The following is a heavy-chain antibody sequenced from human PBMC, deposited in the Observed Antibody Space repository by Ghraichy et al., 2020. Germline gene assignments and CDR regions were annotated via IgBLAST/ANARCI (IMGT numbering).Heavy chain of an antibody. Sequence: ASVKVSCKASGYTFTSYGISWVRQAPGQGLEWMGWISPYNGISPYNGNTNYAQKVQGRVTMTADTSTSTAYMDLRSLRSDDTAVYFCARVVGVSAAYYNYHMDVWGKGTTVTVSS. V-gene: IGHV1-18*01. J-gene: IGHJ6*03. CDR3: ARVVGVSAAYYNYHMDV. CDR1: GYTFTSYG. CDR2: ISPYNGISPYNGNT. D-gene: IGHD1-26*01.